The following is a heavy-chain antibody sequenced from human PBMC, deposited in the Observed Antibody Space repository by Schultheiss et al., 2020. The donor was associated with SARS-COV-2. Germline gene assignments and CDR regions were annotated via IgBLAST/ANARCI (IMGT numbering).Heavy chain of an antibody. CDR3: ARGGKYQRMDV. J-gene: IGHJ6*04. Sequence: SETLSLTCTVSGGSISSSSYYWSWIRQPPGKGLEWIGEINHSGSTNYNPSLKSRVTISVDTSKNQFSLKLSSVTAADTAVYYCARGGKYQRMDVWGKGTTVTVSS. CDR2: INHSGST. D-gene: IGHD2-2*01. V-gene: IGHV4-39*07. CDR1: GGSISSSSYY.